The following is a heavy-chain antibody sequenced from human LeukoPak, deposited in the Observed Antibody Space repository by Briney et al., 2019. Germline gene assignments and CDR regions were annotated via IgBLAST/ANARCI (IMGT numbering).Heavy chain of an antibody. CDR1: GFTFSNYW. J-gene: IGHJ4*02. V-gene: IGHV3-74*01. Sequence: QIGGSLRLSCAASGFTFSNYWMHWVRQAPGKGLVWVSRINSDGGSTSYADSVKGRFTISRDNAKNTLYLQMNSLRAEDTALYYCARLYGDSGGYWGQGTLVTVSS. CDR3: ARLYGDSGGY. CDR2: INSDGGST. D-gene: IGHD4-17*01.